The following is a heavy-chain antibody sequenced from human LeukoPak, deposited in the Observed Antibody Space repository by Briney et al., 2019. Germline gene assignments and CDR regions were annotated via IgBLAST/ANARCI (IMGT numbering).Heavy chain of an antibody. V-gene: IGHV3-21*01. CDR3: ARVNRDGYNVFDY. J-gene: IGHJ4*02. CDR1: GFTFSSYS. Sequence: GGSLRLSCAASGFTFSSYSMNWVRQAPGKGLEWVSSISSSSSYIYYADSVKGRFTISRDNAKNSLYLQMNSLRAEDTAVYYYARVNRDGYNVFDYWGQGTLVTVSS. D-gene: IGHD5-12*01. CDR2: ISSSSSYI.